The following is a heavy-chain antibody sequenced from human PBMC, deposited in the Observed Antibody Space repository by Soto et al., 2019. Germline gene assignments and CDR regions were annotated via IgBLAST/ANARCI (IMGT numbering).Heavy chain of an antibody. CDR3: ARDGPLLGHRV. D-gene: IGHD2-21*01. CDR2: IYHSGST. CDR1: GDSMTSGGYY. V-gene: IGHV4-31*03. Sequence: PSETLSLTCTVSGDSMTSGGYYWSWIRRVPDRGLEWIGYIYHSGSTYYNPSLKSRVTISVDTSKNQFSLKMHSVTAADTAVDYWARDGPLLGHRVWAQGTLATVT. J-gene: IGHJ4*01.